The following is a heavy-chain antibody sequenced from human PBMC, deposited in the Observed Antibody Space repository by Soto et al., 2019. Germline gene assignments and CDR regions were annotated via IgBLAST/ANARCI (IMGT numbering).Heavy chain of an antibody. J-gene: IGHJ3*02. CDR3: ARAYSDAFDI. CDR2: ISSSGTGI. Sequence: PXGSLKLSCAASGVTFSDYYMTWIRQAPGKGLEWVSYISSSGTGIYYADSVKGRFTISRDNAKNSLYLQMNSLRAEDTAVYYCARAYSDAFDIWGQQGTMVTVSS. V-gene: IGHV3-11*01. D-gene: IGHD2-15*01. CDR1: GVTFSDYY.